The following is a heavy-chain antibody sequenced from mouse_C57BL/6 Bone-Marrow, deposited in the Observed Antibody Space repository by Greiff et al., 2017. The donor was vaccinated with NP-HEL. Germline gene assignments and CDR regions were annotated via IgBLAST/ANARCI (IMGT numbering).Heavy chain of an antibody. Sequence: EVQLQQSGPELVKPGASVKISCKASGYTFTDYYINWVKQSHGKSLEWIGDINPNNGGTSYNQKFKGKATLTVDKSSSTAYMELRSLTSEDSAVYYCARDYPDYCGQGTTLTVSS. CDR1: GYTFTDYY. CDR2: INPNNGGT. D-gene: IGHD1-1*02. V-gene: IGHV1-26*01. J-gene: IGHJ2*01. CDR3: ARDYPDY.